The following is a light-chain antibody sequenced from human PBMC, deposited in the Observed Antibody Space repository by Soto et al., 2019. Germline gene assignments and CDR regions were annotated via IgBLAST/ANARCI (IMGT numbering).Light chain of an antibody. CDR2: DVT. J-gene: IGLJ3*02. Sequence: QSVLTQPASVSGSPGQSITISCTGTNSDVGAYNFVSWYQQHPGKAPKLMIYDVTNRPSGVSSRFSGSKSGHTASLIISGLLDEDEADYYCSSFTSDTTWVFGGGTKVTVL. CDR3: SSFTSDTTWV. CDR1: NSDVGAYNF. V-gene: IGLV2-14*03.